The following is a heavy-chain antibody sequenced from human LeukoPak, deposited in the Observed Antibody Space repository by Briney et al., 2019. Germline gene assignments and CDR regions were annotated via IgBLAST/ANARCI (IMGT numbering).Heavy chain of an antibody. D-gene: IGHD6-19*01. V-gene: IGHV1-2*06. CDR2: INPNTGGA. J-gene: IGHJ4*02. Sequence: ASVKVSCKASGYTFIGYYMHWVRQAPGQGLEWMGRINPNTGGANYVQKFQDRVTMTRDTSITTAYMELSSLRSDDTAVYCCARGSGSGWRNFDYWGQGTLVTVSS. CDR3: ARGSGSGWRNFDY. CDR1: GYTFIGYY.